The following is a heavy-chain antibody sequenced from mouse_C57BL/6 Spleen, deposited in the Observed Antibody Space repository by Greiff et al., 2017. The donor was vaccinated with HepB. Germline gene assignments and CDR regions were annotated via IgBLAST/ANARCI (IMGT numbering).Heavy chain of an antibody. J-gene: IGHJ3*01. V-gene: IGHV1-76*01. CDR2: IYPGSGNT. CDR1: GYTFTDYY. CDR3: AREDDGYYPFAY. D-gene: IGHD2-3*01. Sequence: VQLQQSGAELVRPGASVKLSCKASGYTFTDYYINWVKQRPGQGLEWIARIYPGSGNTYYNEKFKGKATLTAEKSSSTAYMQLSSLTSEDSAVYFCAREDDGYYPFAYWGQGTLVTVSA.